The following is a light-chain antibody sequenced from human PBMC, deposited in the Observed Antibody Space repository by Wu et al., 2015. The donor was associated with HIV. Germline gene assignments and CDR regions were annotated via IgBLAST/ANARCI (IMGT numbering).Light chain of an antibody. Sequence: EIVLTQSPGTLSLSPGERATLSCRASQSVSSTYLGWYQQKPGQPPRLVIYGASIRATGIPDRFSGSGSGTDFTLSISRLEPEDFAVYYCQRYDNSRTRTFGQGTKVEI. CDR1: QSVSSTY. V-gene: IGKV3-20*01. CDR2: GAS. J-gene: IGKJ1*01. CDR3: QRYDNSRTRT.